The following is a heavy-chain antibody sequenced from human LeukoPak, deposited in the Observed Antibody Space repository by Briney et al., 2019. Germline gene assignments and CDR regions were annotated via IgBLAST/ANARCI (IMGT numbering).Heavy chain of an antibody. CDR2: ISAISGTT. CDR3: AKEGSSGYYDYYMDV. CDR1: GFSFSGYA. Sequence: GGSLRLSCAASGFSFSGYALNWVRQAPGKGLEWVSVISAISGTTHYADSVKGRFTISRDKSKNTLYLQMNSLRVEDTAVYYCAKEGSSGYYDYYMDVWGKGTTVTVSS. J-gene: IGHJ6*03. V-gene: IGHV3-23*01. D-gene: IGHD3-22*01.